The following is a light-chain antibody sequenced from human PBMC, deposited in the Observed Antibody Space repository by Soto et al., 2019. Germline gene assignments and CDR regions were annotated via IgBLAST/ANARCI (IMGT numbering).Light chain of an antibody. CDR2: ENN. CDR1: SSNIGNNY. J-gene: IGLJ2*01. Sequence: QAVVTQPPSVSAAPGQKVTISCSGSSSNIGNNYVSWYQQLPGTAPKLLIYENNIRPSGIPDRFSGSKSGTSATLGITGLQTGDEADYYCGTWDSSLSGGVFGGGTKVTVL. V-gene: IGLV1-51*02. CDR3: GTWDSSLSGGV.